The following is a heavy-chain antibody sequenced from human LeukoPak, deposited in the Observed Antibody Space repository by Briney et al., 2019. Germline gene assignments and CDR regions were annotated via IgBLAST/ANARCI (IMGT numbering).Heavy chain of an antibody. J-gene: IGHJ5*02. V-gene: IGHV1-2*02. CDR3: ARALTVIVFGPLPGPNWFDP. CDR1: GYTFTGYY. D-gene: IGHD3-22*01. Sequence: ASVKVSCKASGYTFTGYYMHWVRQAPGQGPEWMGWINPNSGGTNYAQKFQGRVTMTRDTSISTAYMELSRLRSDDTAVYYCARALTVIVFGPLPGPNWFDPWGQGTLVTVSS. CDR2: INPNSGGT.